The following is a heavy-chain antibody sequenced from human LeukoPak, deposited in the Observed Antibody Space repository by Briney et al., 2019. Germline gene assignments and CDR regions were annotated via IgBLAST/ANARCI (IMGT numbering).Heavy chain of an antibody. D-gene: IGHD5-24*01. CDR2: INADVSST. Sequence: GGSLRLSCAASGFTFSTYWMHWVRQAPGKGLVWVSRINADVSSTSYADSVKGRFTISRDNAKNSLYLQMNSLRAEDTAVYYCARDRVEMATITRCDYWGQGTLVTVSS. V-gene: IGHV3-74*01. CDR1: GFTFSTYW. J-gene: IGHJ4*02. CDR3: ARDRVEMATITRCDY.